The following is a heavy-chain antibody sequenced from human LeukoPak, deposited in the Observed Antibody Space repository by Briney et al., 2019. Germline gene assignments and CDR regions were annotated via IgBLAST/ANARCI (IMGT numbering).Heavy chain of an antibody. CDR2: ISYDGSNK. CDR3: ARDYYGSGSSSGGAFDI. J-gene: IGHJ3*02. Sequence: GRSLRLSCAASGFTFSSYAMHWVRQAPGKGLEWVAVISYDGSNKYYADSVKGRFTISRDNSKNTLYLQMNSLRAEDTAAYYCARDYYGSGSSSGGAFDIWGQGTMVTVSS. CDR1: GFTFSSYA. D-gene: IGHD3-10*01. V-gene: IGHV3-30*04.